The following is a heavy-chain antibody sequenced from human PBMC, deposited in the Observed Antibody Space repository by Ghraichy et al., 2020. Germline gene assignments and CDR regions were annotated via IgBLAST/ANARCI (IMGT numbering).Heavy chain of an antibody. CDR1: GYSFTIYW. V-gene: IGHV5-51*01. D-gene: IGHD1-1*01. CDR3: ARQADWNPLYYFDY. J-gene: IGHJ4*02. Sequence: GESLNISCKGSGYSFTIYWIGWVRQMPGKGLEWMGIIYPGDSDTRYSPSFQGQVTISANKSISTAYLQWSSLKASDTAMYYCARQADWNPLYYFDYWGQGTLVTVSS. CDR2: IYPGDSDT.